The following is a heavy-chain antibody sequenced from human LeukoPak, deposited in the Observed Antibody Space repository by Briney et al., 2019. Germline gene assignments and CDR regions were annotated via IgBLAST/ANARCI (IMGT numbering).Heavy chain of an antibody. Sequence: GGSLRLSCAASGFTFSNYWMSWVRQAPGKGLEWVANIKQDGSEKYYVDSVKGRFTISRDNAKNSRYLQMNSLRAEDTAVYYCARDPPGMEYCDYWGQGTLVTVSS. CDR2: IKQDGSEK. V-gene: IGHV3-7*05. D-gene: IGHD6-13*01. CDR1: GFTFSNYW. J-gene: IGHJ4*02. CDR3: ARDPPGMEYCDY.